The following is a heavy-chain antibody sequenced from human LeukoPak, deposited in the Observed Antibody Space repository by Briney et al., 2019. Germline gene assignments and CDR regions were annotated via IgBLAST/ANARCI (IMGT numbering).Heavy chain of an antibody. CDR2: IKQDGSEK. D-gene: IGHD2-2*01. CDR3: ASACSSASCYSRGGY. J-gene: IGHJ4*02. Sequence: GGSLRLSCAASGFTFSSYWMSWVRQAPGKGLEWVANIKQDGSEKCYVDSVKGRFTISRDNAKNSLYLQMNSLRAEDTAVYYCASACSSASCYSRGGYWGQGTLVTVSS. V-gene: IGHV3-7*01. CDR1: GFTFSSYW.